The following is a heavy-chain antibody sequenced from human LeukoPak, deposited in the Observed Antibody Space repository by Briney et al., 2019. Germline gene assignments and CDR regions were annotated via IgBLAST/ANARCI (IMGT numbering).Heavy chain of an antibody. D-gene: IGHD3-3*01. V-gene: IGHV3-11*04. CDR3: ARRDWVSGAVRAFDI. J-gene: IGHJ3*02. CDR1: GFMFSDYY. Sequence: PGGSLRLSCVGSGFMFSDYYMRWILQAPGKGLEWVSYISNDSVDKYYVDSVRGRFTISRDNAKKSMYLQMSGLRVEDTAVYYSARRDWVSGAVRAFDIWGQGTMVTVSS. CDR2: ISNDSVDK.